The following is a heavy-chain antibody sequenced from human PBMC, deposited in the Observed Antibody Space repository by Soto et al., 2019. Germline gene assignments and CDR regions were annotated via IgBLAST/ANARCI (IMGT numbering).Heavy chain of an antibody. D-gene: IGHD5-18*01. Sequence: TLFLTCTISGGYISIGDYYWRGIRQPPGQALEWIGYIYYSGTTDYNPSLKSRVTISVDTSKNQFSLKVRSVTAADTAVYYCARALIQLWPHYYYGMDVWGQGTTVTGSS. CDR2: IYYSGTT. J-gene: IGHJ6*02. CDR1: GGYISIGDYY. V-gene: IGHV4-30-4*08. CDR3: ARALIQLWPHYYYGMDV.